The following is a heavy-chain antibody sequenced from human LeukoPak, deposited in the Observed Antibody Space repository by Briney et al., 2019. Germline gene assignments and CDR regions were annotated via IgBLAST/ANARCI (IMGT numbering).Heavy chain of an antibody. CDR1: GFPLSSYA. V-gene: IGHV3-23*01. Sequence: GGSLRLSCAASGFPLSSYAMSWVRQAPGKGLEWVSATSSSDAGTYYADSVRGRFTISRDNSKNTLYLQMNSLRLEDAAVYFCARSPIAAAGTGSYWFDPWGQGTLVTVSS. D-gene: IGHD6-13*01. J-gene: IGHJ5*02. CDR2: TSSSDAGT. CDR3: ARSPIAAAGTGSYWFDP.